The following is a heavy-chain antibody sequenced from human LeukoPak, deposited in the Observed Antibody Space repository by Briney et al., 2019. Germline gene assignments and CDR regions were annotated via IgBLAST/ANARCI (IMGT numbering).Heavy chain of an antibody. CDR3: ARGGSWFDS. CDR1: GGFTTYY. V-gene: IGHV4-4*07. CDR2: IHPDGTT. Sequence: SETLSLTCAVSGGFTTYYWSWIRQSAEKGLEWIGRIHPDGTTNYNPSLKSRVIMSLDTIKDQFSLNLHFVTAADTAIYNCARGGSWFDSWGQGTLVTVSS. J-gene: IGHJ5*01.